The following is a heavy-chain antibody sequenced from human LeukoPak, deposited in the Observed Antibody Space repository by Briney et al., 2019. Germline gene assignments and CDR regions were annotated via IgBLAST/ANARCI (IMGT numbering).Heavy chain of an antibody. CDR3: ARSHGSYFDY. D-gene: IGHD1-26*01. V-gene: IGHV4-59*01. Sequence: SETLSLTCTVSGGSISSYYWSWIRQPPGKGLEWIGYIYYSGSTTYNPSLKSRVTISLDTSKNQFSLRLSSVTAADTAVYYCARSHGSYFDYWGQGTLVTVPS. CDR2: IYYSGST. CDR1: GGSISSYY. J-gene: IGHJ4*02.